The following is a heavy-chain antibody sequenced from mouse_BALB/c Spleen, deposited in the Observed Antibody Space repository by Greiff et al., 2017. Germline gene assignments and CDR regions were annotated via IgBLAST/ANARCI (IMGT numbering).Heavy chain of an antibody. CDR1: GFTFSSYA. J-gene: IGHJ2*01. CDR3: ARVYDLDY. D-gene: IGHD1-1*01. Sequence: EVMLVESGGGLVKPGGSLKLSCAASGFTFSSYAMSWVRQTPEKRLEWVATISSGGSYTYYPDSVKGRFTISRDNAKNTLYLQMSSLRSEDTAMYYCARVYDLDYWGQGTTLTVSS. CDR2: ISSGGSYT. V-gene: IGHV5-9-1*01.